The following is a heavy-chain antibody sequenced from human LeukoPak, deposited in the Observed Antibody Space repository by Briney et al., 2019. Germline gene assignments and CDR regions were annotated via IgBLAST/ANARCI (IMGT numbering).Heavy chain of an antibody. CDR2: ISGSGGST. J-gene: IGHJ4*02. Sequence: PGGSLRLSCAASGFTFSSYAMSWVRQAPGKGLEWVSAISGSGGSTYYADSVKGRFTISRDNSKNTLYLQMNSLRAEDTAVYYCANVDYGDSNPSYYFDYWGQGTLVTVSS. V-gene: IGHV3-23*01. CDR3: ANVDYGDSNPSYYFDY. D-gene: IGHD4-17*01. CDR1: GFTFSSYA.